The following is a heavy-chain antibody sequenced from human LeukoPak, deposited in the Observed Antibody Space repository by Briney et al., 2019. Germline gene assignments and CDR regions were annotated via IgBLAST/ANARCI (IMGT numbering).Heavy chain of an antibody. V-gene: IGHV4-34*01. J-gene: IGHJ4*02. CDR1: GFTFSDYY. D-gene: IGHD2-8*01. CDR3: ARGSVCPSDYCTNGVCECAGPQFDY. CDR2: INHSGST. Sequence: TTGGSLRLSCAASGFTFSDYYMSWIRQPPGKGREWIGEINHSGSTNYNPSLKSRVTISVDTSKNQFSLKLSSVTAADTAVYYCARGSVCPSDYCTNGVCECAGPQFDYWGQGTLVTVSS.